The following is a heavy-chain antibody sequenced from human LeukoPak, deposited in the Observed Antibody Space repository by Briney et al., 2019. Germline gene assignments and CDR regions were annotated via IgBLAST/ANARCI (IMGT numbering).Heavy chain of an antibody. CDR2: IYYSGST. CDR1: GGSISSYY. D-gene: IGHD5-12*01. V-gene: IGHV4-59*01. J-gene: IGHJ3*02. CDR3: ARDRIYSGYAVHAFDI. Sequence: SETLSLTCTVSGGSISSYYWSWIRQPPGKGLEWIGYIYYSGSTNYNPSLKSRVTISVDTSKNQFSLKLSSVTAADTAVYYCARDRIYSGYAVHAFDIWGQGTMVTVSS.